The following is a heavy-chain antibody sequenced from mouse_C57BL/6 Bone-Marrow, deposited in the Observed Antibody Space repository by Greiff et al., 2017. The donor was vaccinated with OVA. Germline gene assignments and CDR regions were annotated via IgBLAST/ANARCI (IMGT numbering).Heavy chain of an antibody. CDR3: ARHPPRGVFAY. J-gene: IGHJ3*01. CDR2: ISSGGSYT. CDR1: GFTFSSYG. Sequence: DVMLVESGGDLVKPGGSLKLSCAASGFTFSSYGMSWVRQTPDKRLEWVATISSGGSYTYYPDSVKGRFTISRDNAKNTLYLQMSSLKSEDTAMYYCARHPPRGVFAYWGQGTLVTVSA. V-gene: IGHV5-6*02.